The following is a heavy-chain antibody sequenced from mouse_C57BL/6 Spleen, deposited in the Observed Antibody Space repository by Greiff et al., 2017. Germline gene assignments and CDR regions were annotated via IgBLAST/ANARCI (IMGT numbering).Heavy chain of an antibody. J-gene: IGHJ3*01. CDR3: ADGSPFAY. CDR1: GFTFSNYW. V-gene: IGHV6-3*01. Sequence: EVMLVESGGGLVQPGGSMKLSCVASGFTFSNYWMNWVRQSPEKGLEWVAQIRLKSDNYATHYAESVKGRFTISRDESKSSVYLQMNNLRAEDTGIYYCADGSPFAYWGQGTLVTVSA. CDR2: IRLKSDNYAT. D-gene: IGHD1-1*01.